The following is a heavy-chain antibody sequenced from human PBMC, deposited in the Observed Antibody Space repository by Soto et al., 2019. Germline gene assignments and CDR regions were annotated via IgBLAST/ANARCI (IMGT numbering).Heavy chain of an antibody. Sequence: QVQLEESGGGVDPPGRSLRLSCEASGFTFHTYSMHCVRQPPGKGLAGMAAICYDGPQKYYADSVKGRFIISRDNSKKTLYLEMKRLRAEATAVYYCARAGGTTVTGLWHFDSWGQGTLVTVSS. CDR1: GFTFHTYS. CDR2: ICYDGPQK. J-gene: IGHJ4*02. D-gene: IGHD4-17*01. V-gene: IGHV3-33*01. CDR3: ARAGGTTVTGLWHFDS.